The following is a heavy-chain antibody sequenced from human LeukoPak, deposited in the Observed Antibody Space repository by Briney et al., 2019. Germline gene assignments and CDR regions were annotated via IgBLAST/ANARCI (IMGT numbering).Heavy chain of an antibody. J-gene: IGHJ4*02. D-gene: IGHD1-26*01. V-gene: IGHV3-30-3*01. CDR3: ATDRNSGKYYDY. CDR2: IPYDGSNK. CDR1: GFTFSSYA. Sequence: PGGSLRLSCAASGFTFSSYAMHWVRQAPGKGLEWVAVIPYDGSNKYYADSVKGRFTISRDNSKNTLYLQMNSLRAEDTAVYYCATDRNSGKYYDYWGQGTLVTVSS.